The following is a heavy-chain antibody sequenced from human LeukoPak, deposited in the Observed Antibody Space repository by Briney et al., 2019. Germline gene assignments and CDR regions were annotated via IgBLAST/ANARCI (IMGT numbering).Heavy chain of an antibody. CDR3: ARGYSSPTDY. V-gene: IGHV4-39*06. Sequence: KASETLSLTCTVSGGSISSSSYYWGWIRQPPGKGLEWIGSIYYSGSTYYNPSLKSRVTISVDTSKNQFPLKLSSVTAADTAVYYCARGYSSPTDYWGQGTLVTVSS. J-gene: IGHJ4*02. CDR2: IYYSGST. CDR1: GGSISSSSYY. D-gene: IGHD6-13*01.